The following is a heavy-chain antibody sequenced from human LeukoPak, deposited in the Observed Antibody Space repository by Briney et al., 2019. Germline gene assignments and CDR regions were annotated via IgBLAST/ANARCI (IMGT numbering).Heavy chain of an antibody. Sequence: SQTLSLTCTVSGVSISSGGYYWSWIRQHPGKGLEWIGYIYYSGSTYYNPSLKSRVTISVDTSKNQFSLKLSSVTAADTAVYYCARGSFVTAPFDYWGQGTLVTVSS. CDR3: ARGSFVTAPFDY. J-gene: IGHJ4*02. D-gene: IGHD1-20*01. CDR2: IYYSGST. V-gene: IGHV4-31*03. CDR1: GVSISSGGYY.